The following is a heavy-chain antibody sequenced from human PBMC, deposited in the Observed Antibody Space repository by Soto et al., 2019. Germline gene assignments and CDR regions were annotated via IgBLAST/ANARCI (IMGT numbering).Heavy chain of an antibody. CDR1: GGSVXSGSYY. J-gene: IGHJ5*02. V-gene: IGHV4-61*01. CDR3: ARDRRIAAAGGYNWFDP. Sequence: SETLSLTCTVSGGSVXSGSYYWSWIRQPPGKGLEWIGYIYYSGSTNYNPSLKSRVTISVDTSKNQFSLKLSSVTAADTAVYYCARDRRIAAAGGYNWFDPWGQGTLVTVSS. D-gene: IGHD6-13*01. CDR2: IYYSGST.